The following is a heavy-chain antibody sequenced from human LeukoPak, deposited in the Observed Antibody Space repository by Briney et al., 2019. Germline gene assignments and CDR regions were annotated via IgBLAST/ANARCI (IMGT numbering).Heavy chain of an antibody. CDR1: GFSFSNYA. V-gene: IGHV3-23*01. J-gene: IGHJ6*03. D-gene: IGHD3-16*01. CDR2: ISGSGGRT. Sequence: GGSLRLSCAASGFSFSNYAMNWVRQAPGKGLEWVSGISGSGGRTYYADSVKGRFSISRDNSKNTLYLQMNSLKVGDTAVYYCARDLSSPLGGVYYYYMDVWGKGTTVTISS. CDR3: ARDLSSPLGGVYYYYMDV.